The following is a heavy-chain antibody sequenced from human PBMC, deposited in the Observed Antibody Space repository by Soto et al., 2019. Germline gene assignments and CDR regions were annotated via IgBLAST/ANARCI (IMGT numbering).Heavy chain of an antibody. J-gene: IGHJ4*02. Sequence: KIARESCGYSLTVSVVAGSLKTHGQRLEWMGWINPNSGGTNYAQKFQGWVTMTRDTSISTAYMELSRLRSDDTAVYYCASAGDPLSRYSGRYLDYWGQGTLVTVSS. V-gene: IGHV1-2*04. CDR3: ASAGDPLSRYSGRYLDY. D-gene: IGHD1-26*01. CDR1: GYSLTVSV. CDR2: INPNSGGT.